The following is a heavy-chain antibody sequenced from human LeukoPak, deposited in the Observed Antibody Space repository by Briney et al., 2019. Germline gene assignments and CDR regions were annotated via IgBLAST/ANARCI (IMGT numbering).Heavy chain of an antibody. D-gene: IGHD2-15*01. CDR2: INHSGST. Sequence: PSETLSLTCAVYGGSFSGYYWSWIRQPPGKGLEWIGEINHSGSTNYNASLKGRVTISVDTSKNQFSLKLSSVTAADTAVYYCAREEDCSGGICYLGNAFDIWGQGTMVTVSS. J-gene: IGHJ3*02. V-gene: IGHV4-34*01. CDR1: GGSFSGYY. CDR3: AREEDCSGGICYLGNAFDI.